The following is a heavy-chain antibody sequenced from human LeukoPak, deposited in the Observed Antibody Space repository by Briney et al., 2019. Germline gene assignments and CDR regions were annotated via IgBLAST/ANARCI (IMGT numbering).Heavy chain of an antibody. CDR2: NYSGGST. CDR1: GLTFSSYY. V-gene: IGHV3-53*01. J-gene: IGHJ4*02. D-gene: IGHD2-15*01. CDR3: ARDRKDGNFFDY. Sequence: PGGSVRLSCAVSGLTFSSYYMIWAPQARGKGRVWVSINYSGGSTYYADSVKGRFTISRDNSKSTLYLQMNSLRAEDTAVYYCARDRKDGNFFDYWGQGTLVTVSS.